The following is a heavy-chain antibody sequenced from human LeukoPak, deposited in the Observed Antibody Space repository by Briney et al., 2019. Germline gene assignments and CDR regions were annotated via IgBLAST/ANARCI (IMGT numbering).Heavy chain of an antibody. CDR3: ARGDAATIGKLGPYFDY. J-gene: IGHJ4*02. V-gene: IGHV1-69*13. CDR2: IIPIFGTA. Sequence: SVKVSRKASGGTFGSYAISWVRQAPGQGLEWMGGIIPIFGTANYAQKFQGRVTITADESTSTAYMELSSLRSEDTAVYYCARGDAATIGKLGPYFDYWGQGTLVTVSS. CDR1: GGTFGSYA. D-gene: IGHD5-12*01.